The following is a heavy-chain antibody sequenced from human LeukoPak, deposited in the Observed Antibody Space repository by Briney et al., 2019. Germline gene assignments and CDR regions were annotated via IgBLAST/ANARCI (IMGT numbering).Heavy chain of an antibody. CDR3: ARRYCSGADCYGGDSYYYMDV. CDR2: LYYSGRT. CDR1: GGTISTSLYY. V-gene: IGHV4-39*01. J-gene: IGHJ6*03. Sequence: SETLSLTCSVSGGTISTSLYYWGWIRQPPGKGLEWIVSLYYSGRTYYNPSLKSRVTISIDTPKNPFSLRLTSVTAADTAVYYCARRYCSGADCYGGDSYYYMDVWGKGTTVTISS. D-gene: IGHD2-2*01.